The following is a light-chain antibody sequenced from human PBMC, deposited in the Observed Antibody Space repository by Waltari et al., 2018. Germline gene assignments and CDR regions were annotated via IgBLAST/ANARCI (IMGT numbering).Light chain of an antibody. Sequence: QSALTQPPSASGSPGQSVTISCAGTNSDVGGYDYVSWYQQLPGKGPTLMISQVSKRPSGVPDRFSGSKSGNTAFLTVSGLQVEDEADYYCSSYAGNSWVFGGGTELTVL. CDR1: NSDVGGYDY. V-gene: IGLV2-8*01. CDR2: QVS. CDR3: SSYAGNSWV. J-gene: IGLJ3*02.